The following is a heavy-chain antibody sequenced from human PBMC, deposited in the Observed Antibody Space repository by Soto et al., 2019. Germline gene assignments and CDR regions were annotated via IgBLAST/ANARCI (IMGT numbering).Heavy chain of an antibody. CDR1: GFTFSSYG. V-gene: IGHV3-30*18. D-gene: IGHD5-12*01. J-gene: IGHJ4*02. CDR3: ANTVDIVATSPLDY. CDR2: ISYDGSNK. Sequence: QVQLVESGGGVVQPGRSLRLSCAASGFTFSSYGMHWVRQAPGKGLEWVAVISYDGSNKYYADSVKGRFTISRDNSKNTLYLQMNRLRAEDTAVYYCANTVDIVATSPLDYWGQGTLVTVSS.